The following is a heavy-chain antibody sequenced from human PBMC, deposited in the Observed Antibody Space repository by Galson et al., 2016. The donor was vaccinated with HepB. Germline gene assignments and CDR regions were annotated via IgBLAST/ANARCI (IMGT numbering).Heavy chain of an antibody. D-gene: IGHD1-26*01. CDR3: AIGAMGATWRN. J-gene: IGHJ4*02. CDR2: ISGTGDNP. V-gene: IGHV3-23*01. Sequence: SLRLSCAVSGSGFRAYGMSWVRQAPGKGLEWVSDISGTGDNPHYAESVKGRLTMSRENSKDTVYLGMNNLRVDDTAVYYCAIGAMGATWRNWGQGTLVTVSS. CDR1: GSGFRAYG.